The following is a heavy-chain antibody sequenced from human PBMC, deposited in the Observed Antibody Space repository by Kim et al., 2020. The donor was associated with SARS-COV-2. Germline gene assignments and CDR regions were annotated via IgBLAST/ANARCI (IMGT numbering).Heavy chain of an antibody. CDR1: GGSVSIYY. V-gene: IGHV4-4*07. CDR2: IYRSGST. CDR3: AKSRNSASSRYGMDV. D-gene: IGHD1-26*01. Sequence: SETLSLTCTVSGGSVSIYYWSWIRQPAGKGLEWIGRIYRSGSTNYNPSLKSRVTMSLDTSINQFSLSLSSVTTADSALYYCAKSRNSASSRYGMDVWGQGTTVTVSS. J-gene: IGHJ6*02.